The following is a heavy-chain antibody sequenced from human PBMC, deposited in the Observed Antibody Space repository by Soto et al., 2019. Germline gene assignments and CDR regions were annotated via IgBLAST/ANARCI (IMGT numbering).Heavy chain of an antibody. D-gene: IGHD5-18*01. CDR1: GFPLCRYA. CDR3: AKHLDTAMVKPFDY. J-gene: IGHJ4*02. V-gene: IGHV3-23*01. Sequence: GGALRLSFAASGFPLCRYALSWGRPAPGKGLEWVSAISGSGGSTYYADSVKGRFTISRDNSKNTLYLQMNSLRAEDTAVYYCAKHLDTAMVKPFDYWGQGTLVTVSS. CDR2: ISGSGGST.